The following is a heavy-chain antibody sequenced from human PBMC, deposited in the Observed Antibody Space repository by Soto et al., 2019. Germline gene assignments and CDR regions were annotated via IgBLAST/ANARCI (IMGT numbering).Heavy chain of an antibody. Sequence: SLRLSCAASGFTFCDYAIHWCRQSPFKGLEWVSGISWNSGSIGYADSVKGRFTISRDNAKNSLYLQMNSLRAEDTALYYCAKDLKNGGISYGMDVWGQGTTVTVSS. J-gene: IGHJ6*02. D-gene: IGHD2-15*01. CDR1: GFTFCDYA. CDR2: ISWNSGSI. V-gene: IGHV3-9*01. CDR3: AKDLKNGGISYGMDV.